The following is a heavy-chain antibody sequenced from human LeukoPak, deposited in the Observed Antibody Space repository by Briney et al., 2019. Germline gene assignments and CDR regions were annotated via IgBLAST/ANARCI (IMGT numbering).Heavy chain of an antibody. Sequence: PGGSLRLSCAASGFTFSSYAMSWVRQAPGKGLEWVSAISGSGGSTYYADSVKGRFTISRDNSKNTLYLQMNSLRAEDTAVYYCAEAKFGSSGYPLFDYWGQGTLVTVSS. CDR1: GFTFSSYA. CDR2: ISGSGGST. D-gene: IGHD3-22*01. CDR3: AEAKFGSSGYPLFDY. J-gene: IGHJ4*02. V-gene: IGHV3-23*01.